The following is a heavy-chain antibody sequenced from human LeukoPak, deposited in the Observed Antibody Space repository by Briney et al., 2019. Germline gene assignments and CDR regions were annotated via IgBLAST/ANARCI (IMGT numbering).Heavy chain of an antibody. Sequence: ASVKVSCKASGYTFTSYAMHWVRQAPGQRLEWMGWINAGNGNTKYSQEFQGRVTITRDTSASTAYMELSSLRSEDMAVYYCARGGPRYSGYELFDYWGQGTLVTVSS. J-gene: IGHJ4*02. D-gene: IGHD5-12*01. V-gene: IGHV1-3*03. CDR2: INAGNGNT. CDR1: GYTFTSYA. CDR3: ARGGPRYSGYELFDY.